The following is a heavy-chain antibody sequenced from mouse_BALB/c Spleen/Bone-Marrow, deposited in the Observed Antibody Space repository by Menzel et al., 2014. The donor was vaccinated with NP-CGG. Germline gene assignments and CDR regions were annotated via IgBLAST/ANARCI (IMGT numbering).Heavy chain of an antibody. J-gene: IGHJ2*01. Sequence: DVQLQESGAELVRPGASVKLSCTASGFNIKDYYMHWVKQRPEQGLEWIGWIDPGNGGTEYAPKFQGKATMTADTSSNTASLQLSSLTSEDTAVYYCNAEHGNYHYFDYWGQGTTLTVSS. CDR3: NAEHGNYHYFDY. V-gene: IGHV14-4*02. CDR2: IDPGNGGT. CDR1: GFNIKDYY. D-gene: IGHD6-1*01.